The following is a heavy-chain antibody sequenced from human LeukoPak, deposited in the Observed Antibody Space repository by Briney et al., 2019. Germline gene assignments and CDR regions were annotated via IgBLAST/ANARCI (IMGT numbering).Heavy chain of an antibody. CDR1: GFTFTTYW. D-gene: IGHD3-3*01. CDR2: INSDGSIT. Sequence: GGSLRLSCAASGFTFTTYWMHWVRQAPGKGLVWVSHINSDGSITSYADSVKGRFTISRDNAKNTLYLQMNSLRAEDTAVYYCARDLQQAVFGVVKRPYGMDVWGQGTTVTVSS. J-gene: IGHJ6*02. V-gene: IGHV3-74*01. CDR3: ARDLQQAVFGVVKRPYGMDV.